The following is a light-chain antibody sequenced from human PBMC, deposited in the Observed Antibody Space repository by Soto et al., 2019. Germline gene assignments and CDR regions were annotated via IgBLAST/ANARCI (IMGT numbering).Light chain of an antibody. CDR1: QSISSY. V-gene: IGKV1-5*03. J-gene: IGKJ5*01. Sequence: DNPMTQSPSSLSSSVGDTVTITCRASQSISSYLNWYQQKPGKAPKVLIYKASSLQSGVPSRFSGSGSGTEFTLTISSLQPEDFATYYCQQFNNYITFGQGTRLEIK. CDR2: KAS. CDR3: QQFNNYIT.